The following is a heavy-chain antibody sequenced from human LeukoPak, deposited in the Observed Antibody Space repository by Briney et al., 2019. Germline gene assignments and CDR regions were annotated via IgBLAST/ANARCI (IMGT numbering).Heavy chain of an antibody. V-gene: IGHV4-30-4*01. CDR3: AREEAGGSGSYYPFGGYYYYGMDV. CDR1: GGSISSGDYY. CDR2: IYYSGST. D-gene: IGHD3-10*01. Sequence: PXETLSLTCTVSGGSISSGDYYWSWLRQPPGTGLEWLGYIYYSGSTYYNPSLKSRVTISVDPSKNQFSLKLSSVTAADTAVYYCAREEAGGSGSYYPFGGYYYYGMDVWGQGTTVTVSS. J-gene: IGHJ6*02.